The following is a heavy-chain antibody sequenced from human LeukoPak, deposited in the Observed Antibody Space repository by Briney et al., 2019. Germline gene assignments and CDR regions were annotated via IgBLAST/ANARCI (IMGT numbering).Heavy chain of an antibody. CDR2: INPNSGGT. Sequence: ASVMVSCKASRYTFTDYYMHWVRQAPGQGVGWMGWINPNSGGTNYAQKFQGRVTMTRDTSISTAYMELSSLRSDDTAFYYCARRGSGAYPDYWGQGTLVTVSS. V-gene: IGHV1-2*02. D-gene: IGHD2-15*01. J-gene: IGHJ4*02. CDR1: RYTFTDYY. CDR3: ARRGSGAYPDY.